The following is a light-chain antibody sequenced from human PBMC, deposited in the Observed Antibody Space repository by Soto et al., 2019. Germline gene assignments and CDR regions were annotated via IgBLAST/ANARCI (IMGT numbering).Light chain of an antibody. V-gene: IGKV4-1*01. J-gene: IGKJ3*01. CDR2: WAS. Sequence: DIAMTQSPHSLAVSLGERATINCKSSQSVLYTSINKNYLAWYQQKPGQPPKLLIYWASTRESGVPDRFSGSGSGTDFTLTISSLQAEDVAVYYCHQYYSSPFTFGPGTKVDVK. CDR3: HQYYSSPFT. CDR1: QSVLYTSINKNY.